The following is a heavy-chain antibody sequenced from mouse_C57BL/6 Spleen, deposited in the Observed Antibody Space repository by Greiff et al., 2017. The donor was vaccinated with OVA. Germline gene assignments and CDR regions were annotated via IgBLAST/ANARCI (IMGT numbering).Heavy chain of an antibody. CDR3: ARRLNYFDD. Sequence: EVQLQESGPELVKPGASVKISCKASGYSFTGYYMNWVKQSPEKSLEWIGEINPSTGGTTYNQKFKAKATLTVDKSSSTAYMQLKSLTSEDSAVYYCARRLNYFDDWGQGTTLTVSS. J-gene: IGHJ2*01. CDR1: GYSFTGYY. V-gene: IGHV1-42*01. CDR2: INPSTGGT.